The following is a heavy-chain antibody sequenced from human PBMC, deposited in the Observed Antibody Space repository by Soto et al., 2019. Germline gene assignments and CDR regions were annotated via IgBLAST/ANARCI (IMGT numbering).Heavy chain of an antibody. CDR2: IYHSGST. D-gene: IGHD3-3*01. J-gene: IGHJ4*02. CDR3: ARDKRDSRFLEWSYYFDY. CDR1: GGSISRGGYS. V-gene: IGHV4-30-2*01. Sequence: PSETLSLSCAVSGGSISRGGYSWSWIRQPPGKGLEWIGYIYHSGSTYYNPSLKSRVTISVDRSKNQFSLKLSSVTAADTAVYHCARDKRDSRFLEWSYYFDYWGQGTLVTVSS.